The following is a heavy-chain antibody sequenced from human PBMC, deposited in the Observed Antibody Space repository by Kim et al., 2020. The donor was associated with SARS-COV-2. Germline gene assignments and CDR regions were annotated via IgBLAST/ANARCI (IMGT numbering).Heavy chain of an antibody. CDR1: GGSISSSSYY. J-gene: IGHJ5*02. CDR2: IYYSGST. Sequence: SETLSLTCTVSGGSISSSSYYWGWIRQPPGKGPEWIGSIYYSGSTYYNPSLKSRVTISVDTSKNQFSLKLSSVTAADTAVYYCARDPSLPATVAWFDPWGQGTLVTVSS. D-gene: IGHD2-2*01. V-gene: IGHV4-39*07. CDR3: ARDPSLPATVAWFDP.